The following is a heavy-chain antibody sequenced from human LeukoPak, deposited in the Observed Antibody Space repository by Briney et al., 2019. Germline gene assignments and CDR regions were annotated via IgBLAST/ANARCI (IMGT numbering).Heavy chain of an antibody. J-gene: IGHJ4*02. V-gene: IGHV4-34*01. D-gene: IGHD3-16*02. CDR2: INHSGST. Sequence: SETLSLTCAVYGGSFSGYYWSWIRQPPGKGLEWIGEINHSGSTNYNPSLKSRVTISVDKSKNQFSLKLSSVTAADTAVYYCASVSIMITFGGVIPYFDYWGQGTLVTVSP. CDR3: ASVSIMITFGGVIPYFDY. CDR1: GGSFSGYY.